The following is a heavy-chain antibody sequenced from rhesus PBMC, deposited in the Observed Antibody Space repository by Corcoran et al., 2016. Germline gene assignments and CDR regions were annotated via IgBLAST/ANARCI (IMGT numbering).Heavy chain of an antibody. CDR2: IYWDADK. J-gene: IGHJ4*01. CDR1: GFSISTRGMG. D-gene: IGHD3-22*01. Sequence: QVTLKESGPALVKPTQTLTLTCTFSGFSISTRGMGVVWIRQPPGKDLEWLALIYWDADKYYSTSLKSSLTISKDTSKNQVVLTMTNMDPVDTATYYCARRVIRSFDYWGQGVLVTVSS. CDR3: ARRVIRSFDY. V-gene: IGHV2-174*01.